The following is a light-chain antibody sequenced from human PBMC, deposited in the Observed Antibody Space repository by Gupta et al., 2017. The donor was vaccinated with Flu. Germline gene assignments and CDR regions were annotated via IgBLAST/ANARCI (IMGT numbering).Light chain of an antibody. CDR1: QIVSSY. CDR2: DAS. V-gene: IGKV3-11*01. Sequence: EIVLTQSPATLPLSPGERATLSCRASQIVSSYLAWYQQKPGQATRLLIYDASNRSTGIPARFSGSGSGTDFTLAISSLEPEDFAVYYCQQRSNLITFGQGTRLEIK. CDR3: QQRSNLIT. J-gene: IGKJ5*01.